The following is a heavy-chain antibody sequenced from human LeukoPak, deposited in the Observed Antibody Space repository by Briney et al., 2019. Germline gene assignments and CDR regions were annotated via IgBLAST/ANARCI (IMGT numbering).Heavy chain of an antibody. V-gene: IGHV3-30*03. D-gene: IGHD6-6*01. CDR3: YSSSPEYFDY. Sequence: GRSLGDPCEAFGFTFSSYGMHRGPHAAGKGLGGEAVISDDGSSKYYADSVKGRFTISQDNPHHTPYLQKNNLRADDTAMYYCYSSSPEYFDYWGQATLVSVRS. CDR1: GFTFSSYG. J-gene: IGHJ4*02. CDR2: ISDDGSSK.